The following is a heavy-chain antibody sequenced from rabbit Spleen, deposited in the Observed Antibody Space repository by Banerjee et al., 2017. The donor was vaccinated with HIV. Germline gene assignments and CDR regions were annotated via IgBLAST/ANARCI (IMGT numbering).Heavy chain of an antibody. CDR2: IYAGSRDSA. CDR3: ARGDSGGWGDWNL. D-gene: IGHD4-1*01. J-gene: IGHJ4*01. V-gene: IGHV1S40*01. CDR1: GFSFSSRYD. Sequence: QSLEESGGDLVKPGASLTLTCTASGFSFSSRYDLCWVRQAPGKGLEWIACIYAGSRDSARYATWAKGRFSISKPSSTTVTLQMTSLTAADTATYFCARGDSGGWGDWNLWGPGTLVTVS.